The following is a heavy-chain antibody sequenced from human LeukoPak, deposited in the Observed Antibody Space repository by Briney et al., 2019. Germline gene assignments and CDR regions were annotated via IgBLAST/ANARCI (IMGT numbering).Heavy chain of an antibody. CDR2: IYPGDSDP. V-gene: IGHV5-51*01. J-gene: IGHJ4*02. CDR3: VRHGLGSSWFGFDY. Sequence: GESLKISCKGSGYTFATYWIGWVRQMPGKGLEWMGIIYPGDSDPRYSPSFQGQVTISADKSISTAYLQWSSLKASDSAMYYCVRHGLGSSWFGFDYWGQGTLVTVSS. CDR1: GYTFATYW. D-gene: IGHD6-13*01.